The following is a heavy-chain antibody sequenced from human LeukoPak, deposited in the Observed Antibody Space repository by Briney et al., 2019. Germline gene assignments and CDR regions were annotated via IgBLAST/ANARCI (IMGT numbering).Heavy chain of an antibody. V-gene: IGHV3-21*05. CDR2: VGIDSGNT. CDR3: ARNYRFAFDN. CDR1: GFIFSDYS. Sequence: GGSLRLSCAVSGFIFSDYSMNWVRQAPGRGLEWISYVGIDSGNTKYADSVKGRFTISGDNAKKSLYLQMNSLRVEDTAVYYCARNYRFAFDNWGQGTLVTVSS. D-gene: IGHD5-24*01. J-gene: IGHJ4*02.